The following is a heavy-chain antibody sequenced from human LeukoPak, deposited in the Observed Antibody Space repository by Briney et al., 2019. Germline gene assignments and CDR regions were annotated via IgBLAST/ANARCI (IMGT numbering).Heavy chain of an antibody. Sequence: PGGSLRLSCAASGFTFDDYGMSWVRQAPGKGLEWVSGINWNGGSTGYADSVKGRFTISRDNAKNSLYLQMNSLRAEDTAVYYCARVLIVVVPAAIVPHGYMDVWGKGTTVTVSS. CDR3: ARVLIVVVPAAIVPHGYMDV. J-gene: IGHJ6*03. D-gene: IGHD2-2*02. CDR2: INWNGGST. V-gene: IGHV3-20*04. CDR1: GFTFDDYG.